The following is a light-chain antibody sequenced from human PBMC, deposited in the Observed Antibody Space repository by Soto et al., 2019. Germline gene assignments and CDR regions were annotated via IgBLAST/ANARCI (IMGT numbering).Light chain of an antibody. Sequence: EIVLTQSPATLSLSPGERATLSCRASQSVSSYLAWYQQKPGQAPGLLMYEASTRATGIPARFSGGGSGTDFTLTISSLEPEDFAVYYCEQYGTSPWTFGQGTKV. V-gene: IGKV3-11*01. CDR1: QSVSSY. CDR3: EQYGTSPWT. J-gene: IGKJ1*01. CDR2: EAS.